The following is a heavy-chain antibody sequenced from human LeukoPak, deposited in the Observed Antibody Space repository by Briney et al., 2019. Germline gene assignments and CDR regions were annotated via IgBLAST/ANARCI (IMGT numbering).Heavy chain of an antibody. CDR1: GFSFSTYA. Sequence: GGSLRLSCAASGFSFSTYAMSWVRQAPGKGLEWVSSFSGSGGGTYYADSVKGRFTISRDDSKNTLYLQMNSLRAEDTAVYYCAKSGYNRFDYWGQGTLVTVSS. CDR3: AKSGYNRFDY. CDR2: FSGSGGGT. D-gene: IGHD5-24*01. J-gene: IGHJ4*02. V-gene: IGHV3-23*01.